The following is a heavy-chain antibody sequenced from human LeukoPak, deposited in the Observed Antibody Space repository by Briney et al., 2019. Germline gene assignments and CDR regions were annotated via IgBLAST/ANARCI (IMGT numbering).Heavy chain of an antibody. CDR3: AREDTTMVTDNWFDP. J-gene: IGHJ5*02. CDR1: GYTFTGYY. Sequence: SVKVSCMASGYTFTGYYMHWVRQAPGQGLEWMGWINPNTGGTNYAQNFQGRVTMTRDTSISTAYMELSRLRSDDTAVYYCAREDTTMVTDNWFDPWGQGTPVTVSS. CDR2: INPNTGGT. V-gene: IGHV1-2*02. D-gene: IGHD5-18*01.